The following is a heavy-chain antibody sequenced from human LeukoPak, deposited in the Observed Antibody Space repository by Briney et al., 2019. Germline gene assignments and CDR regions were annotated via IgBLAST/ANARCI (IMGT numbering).Heavy chain of an antibody. CDR1: GFNFNIYA. CDR2: ISANGGYT. Sequence: PGGSLRLSCAASGFNFNIYAMTWVRQAPGKGLEWVSAISANGGYTFYADSAKGRLTISRDNFKNTVSLQMNSLRAEDTAVYYCARLHGGSGSSDTYRFDYWGQGTLVTVSS. J-gene: IGHJ4*02. V-gene: IGHV3-23*01. CDR3: ARLHGGSGSSDTYRFDY. D-gene: IGHD3-3*01.